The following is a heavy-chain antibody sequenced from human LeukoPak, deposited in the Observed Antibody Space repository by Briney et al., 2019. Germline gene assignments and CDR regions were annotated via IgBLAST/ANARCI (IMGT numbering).Heavy chain of an antibody. CDR2: ISYDGSNK. Sequence: PGGSLRLSCAASGFTFSSYAMHWVRQAPGKGLEWVAVISYDGSNKYYADSVKGRFTISRDNSKNTLYLQMNSLRAEDTAVYYCARTDDYGGKGFDYWGQGTLVTVSS. V-gene: IGHV3-30-3*01. D-gene: IGHD4-23*01. CDR3: ARTDDYGGKGFDY. J-gene: IGHJ4*02. CDR1: GFTFSSYA.